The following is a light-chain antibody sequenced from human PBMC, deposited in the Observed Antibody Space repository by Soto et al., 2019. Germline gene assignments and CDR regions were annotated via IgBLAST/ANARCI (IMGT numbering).Light chain of an antibody. CDR2: LGS. J-gene: IGKJ2*01. CDR3: MQALQTPPT. CDR1: QSLLHSNGYNY. V-gene: IGKV2-28*01. Sequence: DIVMTQSPLSLPVTPGEPASISCRSSQSLLHSNGYNYLDWYLQKPGQSPQLLIYLGSNRASGVPDRFSGSVSGTDFRLKISRLEAEDVGVYYCMQALQTPPTFGQGTKLEIK.